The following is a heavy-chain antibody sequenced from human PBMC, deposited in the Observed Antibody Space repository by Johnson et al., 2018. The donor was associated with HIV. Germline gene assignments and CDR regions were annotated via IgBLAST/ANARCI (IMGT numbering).Heavy chain of an antibody. CDR1: GFTFSSYG. CDR3: AKVTSSVTTAMYCAFDI. V-gene: IGHV3-30*18. CDR2: ISYDGSNK. D-gene: IGHD4-17*01. J-gene: IGHJ3*02. Sequence: QVLLVESGGGVVQPGRSLRLSCAASGFTFSSYGMHWVRQAPGKGLEWVAVISYDGSNKYYADSVKGRFTISRDNSKNTLYLQMNSLRAEDTAVFYCAKVTSSVTTAMYCAFDIWGQGTMVTVSS.